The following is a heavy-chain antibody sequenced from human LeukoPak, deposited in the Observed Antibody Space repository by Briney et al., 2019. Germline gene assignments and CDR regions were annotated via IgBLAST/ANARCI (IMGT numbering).Heavy chain of an antibody. D-gene: IGHD4-23*01. J-gene: IGHJ3*02. CDR3: ARATVVTPCAFDI. Sequence: SETLSLTCAVYGGSFSGYYWSWIRPPPGKGLEWIGEINHSGSTNYNPSLKSRVTISVDTSKNQFSLKLSSVTAADTAVYYCARATVVTPCAFDIWGQGTMVTVSS. CDR1: GGSFSGYY. CDR2: INHSGST. V-gene: IGHV4-34*01.